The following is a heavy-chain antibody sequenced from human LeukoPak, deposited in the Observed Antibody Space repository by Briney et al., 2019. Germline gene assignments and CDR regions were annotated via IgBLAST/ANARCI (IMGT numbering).Heavy chain of an antibody. Sequence: GESLKISCQGSGYSFTNYWIGWVRQMPGKGLEWMGIIYPGDSDTRYSPSFQGQGTISADKSISTAYLQWSSLKASDTAMYYCARQPPYCSRASCPFDYWGQGTLVTVSS. V-gene: IGHV5-51*01. CDR1: GYSFTNYW. CDR2: IYPGDSDT. J-gene: IGHJ4*02. D-gene: IGHD2-2*01. CDR3: ARQPPYCSRASCPFDY.